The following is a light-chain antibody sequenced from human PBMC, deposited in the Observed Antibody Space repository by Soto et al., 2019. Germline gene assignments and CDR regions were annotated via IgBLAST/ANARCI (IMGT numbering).Light chain of an antibody. CDR2: GAS. Sequence: EIVLTQFPGTLSLSPGESATLSCRASQSVASNYLAWYQQRPGQPPNLLIFGASNRAPGIPDRFSGSGSGTDFTLTISRLEPEDFAVYYCQQYGSSIQTFGQGTKVDIK. CDR3: QQYGSSIQT. V-gene: IGKV3-20*01. J-gene: IGKJ1*01. CDR1: QSVASNY.